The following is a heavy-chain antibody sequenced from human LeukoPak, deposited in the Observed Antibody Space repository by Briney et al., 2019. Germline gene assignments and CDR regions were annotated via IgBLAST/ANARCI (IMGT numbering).Heavy chain of an antibody. J-gene: IGHJ6*02. CDR2: IYYSGST. Sequence: SETLSLTCTVSGGSISSSSYYWGWIRQPPGKGLEWIGSIYYSGSTYYKPSLKSRVTISVDTSKNQFSLKLSSVTAADTAVYYCARHGDQRRGYCSGGSCYQGYYYYGMDVWGQGTTVTVSS. V-gene: IGHV4-39*01. D-gene: IGHD2-15*01. CDR3: ARHGDQRRGYCSGGSCYQGYYYYGMDV. CDR1: GGSISSSSYY.